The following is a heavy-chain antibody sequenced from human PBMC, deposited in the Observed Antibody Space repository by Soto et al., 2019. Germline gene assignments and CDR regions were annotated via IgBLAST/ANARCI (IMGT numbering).Heavy chain of an antibody. D-gene: IGHD3-10*01. CDR2: INGDGSGT. CDR3: ARGIFGSGTANDY. CDR1: GFPFSGSW. V-gene: IGHV3-74*01. J-gene: IGHJ4*02. Sequence: EVQLVESGGGLVQPGGSLSLSCAASGFPFSGSWMHWVRQAPGKGLVWVSRINGDGSGTSYADFVKGRFTISRDDAKNTLFLQMNCLRAEDTAVYYCARGIFGSGTANDYWCQGTLVTVSS.